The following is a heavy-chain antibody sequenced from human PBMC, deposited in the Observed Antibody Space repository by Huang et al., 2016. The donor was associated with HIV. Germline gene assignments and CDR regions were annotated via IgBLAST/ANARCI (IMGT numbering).Heavy chain of an antibody. CDR3: AKDRVAGTGHCFDP. CDR2: IRGSDNTT. V-gene: IGHV3-23*01. J-gene: IGHJ5*02. Sequence: EVKLLESGGGLVQPGGSLRLSCAASGFSFSSYTMTWVRQAPGKVLGWVSSIRGSDNTTFYADSVKGRFTISRDNSKNTLYLQMKSLRVDDTAVYYCAKDRVAGTGHCFDPWGQGTLVTVSS. D-gene: IGHD6-19*01. CDR1: GFSFSSYT.